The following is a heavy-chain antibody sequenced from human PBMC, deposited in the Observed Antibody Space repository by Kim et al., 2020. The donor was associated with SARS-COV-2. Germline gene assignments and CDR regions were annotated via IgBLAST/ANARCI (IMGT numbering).Heavy chain of an antibody. D-gene: IGHD2-21*01. CDR1: GFTFSSYW. J-gene: IGHJ5*02. V-gene: IGHV3-7*03. CDR3: ARARLFTWFDP. CDR2: IKQDGSDK. Sequence: GGSLRLSCAASGFTFSSYWMSWVRQAPGKGLEWVANIKQDGSDKYYVDSVKGRFTISRDNAKNSLYLQMNSLRAEDTAVYFCARARLFTWFDPWGQGTLVTVSS.